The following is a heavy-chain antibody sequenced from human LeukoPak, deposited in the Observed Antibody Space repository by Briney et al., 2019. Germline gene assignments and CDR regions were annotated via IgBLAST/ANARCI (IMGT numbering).Heavy chain of an antibody. D-gene: IGHD3-22*01. V-gene: IGHV1-24*01. CDR1: GYTLTELS. J-gene: IGHJ4*02. Sequence: ASVKVSCKVSGYTLTELSMHWVRQAPGKGREWMGGFDLEDGETIYAQKFQGRVTMTEDTSTDTAYMELSSLRSEDTAVYYCARGATYYYDSSGYYYPYYFDYWGQGTLVTVSS. CDR2: FDLEDGET. CDR3: ARGATYYYDSSGYYYPYYFDY.